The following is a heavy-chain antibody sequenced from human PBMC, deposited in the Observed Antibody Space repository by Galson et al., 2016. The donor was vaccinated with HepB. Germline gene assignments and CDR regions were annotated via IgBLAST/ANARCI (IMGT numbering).Heavy chain of an antibody. D-gene: IGHD2-2*01. J-gene: IGHJ4*02. V-gene: IGHV3-9*01. CDR1: GFTFDDHA. CDR3: AKDKSPYASTWIDY. Sequence: SLRLSCAASGFTFDDHAMHWVRQAPGKGLEWVSGISWNSLIIVYADSVKGRFTVSRDHAENSLYLQVNSLRPEDSAFYYCAKDKSPYASTWIDYWGQGTLVTVSP. CDR2: ISWNSLII.